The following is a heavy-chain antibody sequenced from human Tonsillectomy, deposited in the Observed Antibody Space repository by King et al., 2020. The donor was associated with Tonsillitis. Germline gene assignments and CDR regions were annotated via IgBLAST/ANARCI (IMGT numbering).Heavy chain of an antibody. V-gene: IGHV3-53*02. J-gene: IGHJ4*02. CDR2: IYSDGST. CDR3: ATVTGSGNYIYFDY. D-gene: IGHD3-10*01. CDR1: GFTVTSIY. Sequence: VQLVETGGGLIQPGGSLRISCTASGFTVTSIYITWVRQAPGKGLEWVSIIYSDGSTYYADSVKGRFTISRDNSKNTLYLQMNSLRTEDTAVYYCATVTGSGNYIYFDYWGQGTLVTVSS.